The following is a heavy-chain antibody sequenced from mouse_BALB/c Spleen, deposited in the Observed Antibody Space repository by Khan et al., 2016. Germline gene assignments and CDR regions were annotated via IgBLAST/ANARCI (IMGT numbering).Heavy chain of an antibody. J-gene: IGHJ4*01. CDR2: INTYTGEP. CDR3: ARWNLGNYYAMDY. D-gene: IGHD2-1*01. V-gene: IGHV9-1*02. CDR1: GYTFTNYG. Sequence: QIQLVQSGPELKKPGETVKISCKASGYTFTNYGMNWVKQAPGKGLKWMGWINTYTGEPTYADDFKGRFAFSLETSASTAYLQINNLKNEDMATYVCARWNLGNYYAMDYWGQGTSVTVSS.